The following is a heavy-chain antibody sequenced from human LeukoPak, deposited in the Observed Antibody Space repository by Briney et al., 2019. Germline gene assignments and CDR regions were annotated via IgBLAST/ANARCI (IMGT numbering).Heavy chain of an antibody. CDR1: GFTFTSYG. D-gene: IGHD3-10*01. CDR3: ARDSGSYYYYGMDV. V-gene: IGHV3-33*01. CDR2: IWYDGSNK. Sequence: GRSLRLSGAASGFTFTSYGMHWVRQAPGKGLEWVSIIWYDGSNKYYTDSVKGRFTISRDNSKNTLYLQMNSLRAEDTAVYYCARDSGSYYYYGMDVWGKGTTVTVSS. J-gene: IGHJ6*04.